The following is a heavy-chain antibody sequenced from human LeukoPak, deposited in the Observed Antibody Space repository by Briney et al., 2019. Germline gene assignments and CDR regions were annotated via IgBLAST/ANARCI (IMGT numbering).Heavy chain of an antibody. Sequence: GGSLRLSCAASGFTFGSYSMNWVRQAPGKGLEWVSSISSSSSYIYYADSVKGRFTISRDNAKNSLYLQMNSLRAEDTAVYYCARDRQIVATTNYFDYWGQGTLVTVSS. V-gene: IGHV3-21*01. D-gene: IGHD5-12*01. CDR3: ARDRQIVATTNYFDY. CDR2: ISSSSSYI. CDR1: GFTFGSYS. J-gene: IGHJ4*02.